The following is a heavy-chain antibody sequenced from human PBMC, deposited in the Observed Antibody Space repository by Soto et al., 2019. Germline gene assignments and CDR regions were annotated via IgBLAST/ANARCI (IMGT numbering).Heavy chain of an antibody. CDR3: ARDIASSTDYYYYYMDV. D-gene: IGHD2-2*01. J-gene: IGHJ6*03. CDR1: SGSISSSNW. V-gene: IGHV4-4*02. CDR2: IYHSGST. Sequence: QVQLQESGPGLVKPSGTLSLTCAVSSGSISSSNWWSWVRQPPGKGLEWIGEIYHSGSTNYNPSLKSRVAISEHKSKNHFSLKLSAVAAADTAVYYCARDIASSTDYYYYYMDVWGKGTTVTVSS.